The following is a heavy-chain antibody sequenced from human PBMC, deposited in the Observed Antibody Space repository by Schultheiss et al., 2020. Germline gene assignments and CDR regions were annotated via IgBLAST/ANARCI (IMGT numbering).Heavy chain of an antibody. D-gene: IGHD3-9*01. Sequence: ETLSLTCTVSNGSISNYYWNWFRQPPGKELEWLAHMFSNDETSYSPSLRSRLTISKDTSKSQVVLTMTNMDPVDTATYYCARVRNYEILTGLDAFDLWGQGTMVTVSS. CDR1: NGSISNYYW. J-gene: IGHJ3*01. V-gene: IGHV2-26*01. CDR3: ARVRNYEILTGLDAFDL. CDR2: MFSNDET.